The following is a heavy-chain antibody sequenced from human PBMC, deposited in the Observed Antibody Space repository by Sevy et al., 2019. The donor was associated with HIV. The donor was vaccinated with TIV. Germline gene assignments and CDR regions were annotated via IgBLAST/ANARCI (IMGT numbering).Heavy chain of an antibody. Sequence: GGSLRLSCVASGFSFSTYAMNWVRQAPGKGLEWVSGFTGSGGTTYYADSVKGRFTISRDNSKNTLYLQMNSLRAEDTAVYYCAGGSGTYYLYLYHYAMDVWGQGTTVTVSS. V-gene: IGHV3-23*01. CDR3: AGGSGTYYLYLYHYAMDV. CDR1: GFSFSTYA. D-gene: IGHD3-10*01. J-gene: IGHJ6*02. CDR2: FTGSGGTT.